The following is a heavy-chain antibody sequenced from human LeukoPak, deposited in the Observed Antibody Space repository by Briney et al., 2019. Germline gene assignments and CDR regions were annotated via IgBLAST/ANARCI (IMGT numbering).Heavy chain of an antibody. D-gene: IGHD4-17*01. V-gene: IGHV3-48*01. J-gene: IGHJ5*02. Sequence: GGSLRLSCAASGFTFSSYSMNWVRQAPGKGLEWVSSISSSSSTIYYADSVKGRFTISRDNSKNTLYLQMNSLRAEDTAVYYCARDRGYGDYSFWFDPWGQGTLVTVSS. CDR3: ARDRGYGDYSFWFDP. CDR2: ISSSSSTI. CDR1: GFTFSSYS.